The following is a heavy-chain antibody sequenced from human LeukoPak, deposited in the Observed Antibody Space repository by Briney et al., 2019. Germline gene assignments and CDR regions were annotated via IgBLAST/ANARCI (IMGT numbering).Heavy chain of an antibody. CDR2: IFHSEST. V-gene: IGHV4-38-2*02. J-gene: IGHJ5*02. CDR1: GFYISSGYY. CDR3: AREKVVVVAATEFDP. D-gene: IGHD2-15*01. Sequence: SETLSLTCSVSGFYISSGYYWGWMRQPPGKGLEYIGSIFHSESTYHNPSLKSRVTISVDTSKNQFSLKLSSVTAADTAVYYCAREKVVVVAATEFDPWGQGTLVTVSS.